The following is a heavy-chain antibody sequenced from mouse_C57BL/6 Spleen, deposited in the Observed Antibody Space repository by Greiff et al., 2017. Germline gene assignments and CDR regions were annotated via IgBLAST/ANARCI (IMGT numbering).Heavy chain of an antibody. Sequence: VQLQQPGAELVKPGASVKLSCKASGYTFTSYWMQWVKQRPGQGLEWIGEIDPSDSYTNYNQKFKGKATLTVDTSSSTAYMQLSSLTSEDSAVYYCARSGDYGVSAYWGQGTLVTVSA. V-gene: IGHV1-50*01. CDR2: IDPSDSYT. D-gene: IGHD2-4*01. CDR3: ARSGDYGVSAY. J-gene: IGHJ3*01. CDR1: GYTFTSYW.